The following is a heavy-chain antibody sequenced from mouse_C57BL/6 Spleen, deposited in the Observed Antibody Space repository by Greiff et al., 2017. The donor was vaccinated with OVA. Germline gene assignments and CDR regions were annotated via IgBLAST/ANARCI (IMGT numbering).Heavy chain of an antibody. CDR1: GFTFSDYG. Sequence: EVQLVESGGGLVKPGGSLKLSCAASGFTFSDYGMHWVRQAPEKGLEWVAYISSGSSTIYYADTVKGRFTISRDNAKNTLFLQMTSLRSEDTAMYYCAREEEVYYGSSYAMDYWGQGTSVTVSS. D-gene: IGHD1-1*01. CDR3: AREEEVYYGSSYAMDY. V-gene: IGHV5-17*01. J-gene: IGHJ4*01. CDR2: ISSGSSTI.